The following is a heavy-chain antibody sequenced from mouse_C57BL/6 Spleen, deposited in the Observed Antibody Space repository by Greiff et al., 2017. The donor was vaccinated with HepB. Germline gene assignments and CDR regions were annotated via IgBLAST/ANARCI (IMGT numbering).Heavy chain of an antibody. CDR3: ARFYYYGSSYDYFDY. V-gene: IGHV1-26*01. J-gene: IGHJ2*01. D-gene: IGHD1-1*01. CDR1: GYTFTDYY. Sequence: VQLQQSGPELVKPGASVKISCKASGYTFTDYYMNWVKQSHGKSLEWIGDINHNNGGTSYNQKFKGKATLTVYKSSSTAYMELRSLTSEDSAVYYCARFYYYGSSYDYFDYWGQGTTLTVSS. CDR2: INHNNGGT.